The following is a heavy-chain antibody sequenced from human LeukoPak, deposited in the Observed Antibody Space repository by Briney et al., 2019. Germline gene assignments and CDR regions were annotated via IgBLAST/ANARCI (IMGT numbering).Heavy chain of an antibody. CDR2: IYYSGST. J-gene: IGHJ6*03. D-gene: IGHD3-3*01. CDR1: GGSISSSSYY. V-gene: IGHV4-39*01. CDR3: ARRYDFWSGYLQDYMDV. Sequence: PSETLSLTCTVSGGSISSSSYYWGWIRQPPGKGLEWIGSIYYSGSTYYNPSLKSRVTISVDTSKNQFSLKLSPVTAADMAVYYCARRYDFWSGYLQDYMDVWGKGTTVTVSS.